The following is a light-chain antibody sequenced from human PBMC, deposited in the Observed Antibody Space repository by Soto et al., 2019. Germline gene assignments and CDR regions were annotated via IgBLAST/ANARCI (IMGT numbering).Light chain of an antibody. CDR1: QSLVYTDGSTS. V-gene: IGKV2-30*01. CDR3: MQGSHWPWT. Sequence: DAVLTQSPLSLPVTLGQPASISCRSSQSLVYTDGSTSLSWFQLRPGQSPRRLIYQVSNRGAGVPDRFSGSGSGTDFTLKISRVEAEDVGDYYCMQGSHWPWTLGQGTKVEI. J-gene: IGKJ1*01. CDR2: QVS.